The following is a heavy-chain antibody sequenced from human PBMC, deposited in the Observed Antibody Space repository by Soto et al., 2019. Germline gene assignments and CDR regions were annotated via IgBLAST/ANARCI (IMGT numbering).Heavy chain of an antibody. CDR2: IYYSGST. V-gene: IGHV4-59*11. Sequence: QVQLQESGPGLVKPSETLSLTCTVSGGSISSHYWSWIRQPPGKGLEWSGHIYYSGSTTYNPSLKSRLNISVDTSKNQFSLKLTSVTAAATAVYYCARRRPYCSGGSCYGFDYWGQGTLVIVS. J-gene: IGHJ4*02. CDR1: GGSISSHY. D-gene: IGHD2-15*01. CDR3: ARRRPYCSGGSCYGFDY.